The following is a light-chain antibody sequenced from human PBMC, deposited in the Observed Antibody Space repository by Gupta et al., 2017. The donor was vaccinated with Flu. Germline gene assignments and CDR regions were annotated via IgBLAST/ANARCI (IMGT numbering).Light chain of an antibody. CDR2: RNN. J-gene: IGLJ2*01. CDR1: SSNIGSNY. Sequence: QSVLTQPPSASRTPGQRVTISCSGSSSNIGSNYVYWYQQLPGTAPKLLIYRNNQRPSGVPGRFSGSKSGTSASLAISGLRSEDEADYYCAAWDDSLSGVVFGGGTKLTVL. CDR3: AAWDDSLSGVV. V-gene: IGLV1-47*01.